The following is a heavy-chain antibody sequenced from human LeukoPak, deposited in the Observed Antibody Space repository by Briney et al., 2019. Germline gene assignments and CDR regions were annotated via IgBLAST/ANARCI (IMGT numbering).Heavy chain of an antibody. CDR3: AKDLEVPVAGSFGY. J-gene: IGHJ4*02. CDR2: ISGSGGST. Sequence: GGSLRLSCAASGFTFSNYAMSWVRQAPGKGLEWVSAISGSGGSTYYADSVKGRFTISRDNSKNTLYLQMNSLRAEDTAVYYCAKDLEVPVAGSFGYWGQGTQVTVSS. D-gene: IGHD6-19*01. CDR1: GFTFSNYA. V-gene: IGHV3-23*01.